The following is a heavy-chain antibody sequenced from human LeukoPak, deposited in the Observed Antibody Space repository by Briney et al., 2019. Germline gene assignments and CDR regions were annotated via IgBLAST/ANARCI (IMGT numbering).Heavy chain of an antibody. V-gene: IGHV4-59*01. CDR2: IYYSGST. Sequence: SETLSLTCTVSGGSISSYFWSWIRQPPGKGLQWIGYIYYSGSTIYNPSLKSRVTISVDTSKNQFSLKLSSVTAADTAVYYCARDRLQLQSWGQGTLVTVSS. J-gene: IGHJ5*02. CDR1: GGSISSYF. D-gene: IGHD1-1*01. CDR3: ARDRLQLQS.